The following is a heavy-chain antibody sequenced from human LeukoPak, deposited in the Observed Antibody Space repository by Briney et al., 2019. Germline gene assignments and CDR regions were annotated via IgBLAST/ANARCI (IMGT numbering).Heavy chain of an antibody. CDR1: GFTVSSNY. CDR3: ARDIEVVPAAIKSGAFDI. V-gene: IGHV3-53*01. CDR2: IYSGGST. J-gene: IGHJ3*02. D-gene: IGHD2-2*01. Sequence: GGSLRLSCAASGFTVSSNYMSWVRQAPGKGLEWVSVIYSGGSTYYADSVKGRFTISRDNSKNTLYLQMNSLRAEDTAVYYCARDIEVVPAAIKSGAFDIWGQGTMVTVSS.